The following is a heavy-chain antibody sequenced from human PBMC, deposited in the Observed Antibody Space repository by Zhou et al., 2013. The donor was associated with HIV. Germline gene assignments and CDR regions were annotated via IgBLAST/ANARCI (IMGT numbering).Heavy chain of an antibody. CDR2: LIPVFGTT. D-gene: IGHD6-6*01. Sequence: QVQLVQSGAELKKPGSSVKVSCKVSGGNFSASALSWLRQAPGQGLEWMGGLIPVFGTTTYSQKFQGRISITSDTSASTAYLDLRSLTSEDTAVYYCAREYSSSSFKYFNPWGQGSPVTVS. V-gene: IGHV1-69*14. J-gene: IGHJ5*02. CDR3: AREYSSSSFKYFNP. CDR1: GGNFSASA.